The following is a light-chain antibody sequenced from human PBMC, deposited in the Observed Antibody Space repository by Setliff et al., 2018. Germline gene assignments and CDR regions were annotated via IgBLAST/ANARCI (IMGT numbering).Light chain of an antibody. CDR2: DVS. CDR1: SSDVGGYNY. V-gene: IGLV2-14*03. J-gene: IGLJ1*01. CDR3: SSYTSSSTYV. Sequence: SALTQPASVSGSPGQSITISCIGTSSDVGGYNYVSWYQQHPGKAPKLMIYDVSNRPSGVSNRFSGSKSGNTASLTISGLQAEDEADYYCSSYTSSSTYVFGTGTKAPS.